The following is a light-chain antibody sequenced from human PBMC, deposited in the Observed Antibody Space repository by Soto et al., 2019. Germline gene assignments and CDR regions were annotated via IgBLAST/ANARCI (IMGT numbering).Light chain of an antibody. CDR1: QIVSSN. CDR3: QQYYNWTPYT. J-gene: IGKJ2*01. V-gene: IGKV3-15*01. CDR2: GAS. Sequence: EVVMTQSPATLSVSPGERATLSCRASQIVSSNLAWYQQRPGQAPRLLIYGASTRATGIPARFSGSGSGTEFTLTISSLQSEDFAVYFCQQYYNWTPYTFGQGTKLEIK.